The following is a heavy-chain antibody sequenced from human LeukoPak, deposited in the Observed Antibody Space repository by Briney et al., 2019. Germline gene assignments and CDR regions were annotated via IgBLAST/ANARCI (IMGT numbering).Heavy chain of an antibody. Sequence: SETLSLTCAVYGGSFSGYYWSWIRQPPGKGLEWIGEIKHSGSTNYNPSLKSRVTISVDTSKNQSSLKLSSVTAADTAVYYCARGRYDILTGYYKGGYYYYYMDVWGKGTTVTVSS. CDR3: ARGRYDILTGYYKGGYYYYYMDV. J-gene: IGHJ6*03. CDR2: IKHSGST. CDR1: GGSFSGYY. D-gene: IGHD3-9*01. V-gene: IGHV4-34*01.